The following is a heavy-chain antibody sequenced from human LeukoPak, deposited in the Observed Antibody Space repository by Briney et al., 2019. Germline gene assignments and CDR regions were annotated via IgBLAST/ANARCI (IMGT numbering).Heavy chain of an antibody. CDR2: IYYSRST. CDR1: GGTIRSFY. Sequence: SETLSLTCAVSGGTIRSFYWSWTRQPPGKGLEWIGSIYYSRSTNYYPSLKSRLTISLDTSKNQSSLKLTSVTAADTAVYYCARGLPHRDGYNYSDYWGQGTLVTVSS. J-gene: IGHJ4*02. V-gene: IGHV4-59*01. D-gene: IGHD5-24*01. CDR3: ARGLPHRDGYNYSDY.